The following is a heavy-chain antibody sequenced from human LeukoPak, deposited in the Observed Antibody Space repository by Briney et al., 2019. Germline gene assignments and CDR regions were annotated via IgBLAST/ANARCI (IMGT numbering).Heavy chain of an antibody. J-gene: IGHJ5*02. Sequence: ASVKVSCKASGYTFTSYDINWVRQATGQGLEWMGWMNPNSGNTGYAQKFQGRVTITRNTSISTAYIELSSLRSEDTAVYYCARGRGSGSYYTWDWFDPWGQGTLVTVSS. V-gene: IGHV1-8*03. CDR1: GYTFTSYD. CDR2: MNPNSGNT. CDR3: ARGRGSGSYYTWDWFDP. D-gene: IGHD3-10*01.